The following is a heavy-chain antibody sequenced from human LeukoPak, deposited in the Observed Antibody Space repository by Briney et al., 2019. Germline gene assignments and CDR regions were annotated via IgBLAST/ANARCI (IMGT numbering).Heavy chain of an antibody. CDR3: AREEAMITFGGVIVNSIDY. Sequence: SVKVSCKASGGTFSSYAISWVRQAPGQGLEWMGRIIPIFGTANYAQKFQGRVTITTDESTSTAYMELSSLRSEDTAVYYCAREEAMITFGGVIVNSIDYWGQGTLVIVSS. CDR2: IIPIFGTA. CDR1: GGTFSSYA. D-gene: IGHD3-16*02. J-gene: IGHJ4*02. V-gene: IGHV1-69*05.